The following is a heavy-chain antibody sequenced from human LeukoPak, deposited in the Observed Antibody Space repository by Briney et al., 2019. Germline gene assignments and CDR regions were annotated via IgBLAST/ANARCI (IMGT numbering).Heavy chain of an antibody. J-gene: IGHJ4*02. Sequence: PGGSLRLSCAASGFTFSSYSMNWVRQAPGKGLEWVSSISSSSRYIYYADSVKGRYTLSRDNAKNSLYLQIHRLRAEDTAVYYLARAKSSSSWHDYWGQGTLGTVSS. V-gene: IGHV3-21*01. CDR3: ARAKSSSSWHDY. D-gene: IGHD6-13*01. CDR2: ISSSSRYI. CDR1: GFTFSSYS.